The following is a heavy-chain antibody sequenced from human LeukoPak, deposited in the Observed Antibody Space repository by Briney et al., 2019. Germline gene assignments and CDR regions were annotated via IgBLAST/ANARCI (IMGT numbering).Heavy chain of an antibody. CDR2: IGWNSGSI. J-gene: IGHJ4*02. D-gene: IGHD3-22*01. CDR1: GFTFDDYA. Sequence: PGGSLRLSCAASGFTFDDYAMHWVRHAPGKGLEWVSGIGWNSGSIGYADSVKGRFTISRDNAKDSLYLQMNSLRAEDTALYYCAKDKESSGYYYFDYWGQGTLVTVSS. V-gene: IGHV3-9*01. CDR3: AKDKESSGYYYFDY.